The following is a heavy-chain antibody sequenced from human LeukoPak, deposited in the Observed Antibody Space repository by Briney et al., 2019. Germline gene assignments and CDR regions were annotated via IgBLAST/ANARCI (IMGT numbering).Heavy chain of an antibody. D-gene: IGHD3-22*01. CDR2: MNPNSGNT. CDR3: ARDGIDYYDSSGHRTSMDV. V-gene: IGHV1-8*01. J-gene: IGHJ6*03. Sequence: ASVKVSCKASGYTFTSYDINWVRQATGQGLEWMGWMNPNSGNTGYAQKFQGRVTMTRNTSISTAYMELSSLRSEDTAVYYCARDGIDYYDSSGHRTSMDVWGKGTTVTVSS. CDR1: GYTFTSYD.